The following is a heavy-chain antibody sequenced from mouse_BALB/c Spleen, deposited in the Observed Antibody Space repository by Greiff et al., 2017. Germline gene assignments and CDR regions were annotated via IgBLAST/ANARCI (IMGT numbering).Heavy chain of an antibody. J-gene: IGHJ2*01. V-gene: IGHV1-69*02. D-gene: IGHD2-4*01. CDR2: IYPSDSYT. CDR3: TRSGYDYDGVFDY. Sequence: QVQLQQPGAELVRPGASVKLSCKASGYTFTSYWINWVKQRPGQGLEWIGNIYPSDSYTNYNQKFKDKATLTVDKSSSTAYMQLSSPTSEDSAVYYCTRSGYDYDGVFDYWGQGTTLTVSS. CDR1: GYTFTSYW.